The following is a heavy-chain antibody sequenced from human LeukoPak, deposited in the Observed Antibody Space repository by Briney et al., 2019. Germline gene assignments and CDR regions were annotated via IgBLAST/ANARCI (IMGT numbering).Heavy chain of an antibody. CDR2: IYYSGST. D-gene: IGHD1-26*01. V-gene: IGHV4-39*01. CDR1: GGSISSSSYY. CDR3: AKSGGYGLIDY. J-gene: IGHJ4*02. Sequence: SETLSLTCTVSGGSISSSSYYWGWIRQPPGKGLEWIGSIYYSGSTYYNPSLKSRVTISVDTSKNQFSLRLNSVTAADTAMYYCAKSGGYGLIDYWGQGTRVTVSS.